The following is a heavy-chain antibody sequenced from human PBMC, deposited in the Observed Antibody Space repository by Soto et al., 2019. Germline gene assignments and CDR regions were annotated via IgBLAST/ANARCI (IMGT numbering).Heavy chain of an antibody. V-gene: IGHV4-59*01. CDR3: ARALKYDFWSGYSWFDP. CDR1: GGSISSYY. CDR2: IYYSGST. Sequence: SETLSLTCTVSGGSISSYYWSWMRQPPGKGLEWIGYIYYSGSTNYNPSLKSRVTISVDTSKNQFSLKLSSVTAADTAVYYCARALKYDFWSGYSWFDPWGQGTLVTVSS. J-gene: IGHJ5*02. D-gene: IGHD3-3*01.